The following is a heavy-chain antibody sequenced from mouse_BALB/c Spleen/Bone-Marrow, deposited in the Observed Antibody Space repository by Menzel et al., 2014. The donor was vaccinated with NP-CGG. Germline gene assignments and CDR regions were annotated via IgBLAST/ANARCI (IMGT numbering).Heavy chain of an antibody. CDR2: ISSGSSNI. J-gene: IGHJ4*01. D-gene: IGHD2-2*01. CDR1: GFTFSSFG. V-gene: IGHV5-17*02. CDR3: ARWGYYYAMDY. Sequence: EVKLVESGGGLVQPGGSRKLSCAASGFTFSSFGMHWVRRAPEKGLEWVAYISSGSSNINYADTVKGRFTISRDNPKNTLFLQMTNLRSEDTAMYYCARWGYYYAMDYWGQGTSVTVSS.